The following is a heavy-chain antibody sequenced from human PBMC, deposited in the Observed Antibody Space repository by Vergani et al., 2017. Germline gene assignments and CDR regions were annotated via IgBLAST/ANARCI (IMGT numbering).Heavy chain of an antibody. V-gene: IGHV3-7*01. J-gene: IGHJ4*02. D-gene: IGHD5-24*01. CDR3: ARLHYNGNYLDY. CDR1: GFTFSGFW. Sequence: DVQLVESGEGLVQPGGSLRLSCVASGFTFSGFWMTWVRQAPGKGTGWVANIKQDGSDKNYVDSVKGRFTISRDNAKNSVYLQMKSLRAEDTAVYYYARLHYNGNYLDYWCQGTLVAVSS. CDR2: IKQDGSDK.